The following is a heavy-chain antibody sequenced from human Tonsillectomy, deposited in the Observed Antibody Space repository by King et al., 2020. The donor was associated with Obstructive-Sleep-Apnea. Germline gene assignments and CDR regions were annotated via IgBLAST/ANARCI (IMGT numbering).Heavy chain of an antibody. CDR2: FYYSGST. CDR3: ARVPYITGWSGWFDP. CDR1: GGSISSSSYY. V-gene: IGHV4-39*07. Sequence: LQLQESGPGLVKPSETLSLTCTVSGGSISSSSYYWGWIRQPPGKGREWIGRFYYSGSTNYNPSLKSRVTISIDPSKNQFSLKLSPVTAADTAVYYCARVPYITGWSGWFDPWGQGTLVTVSS. D-gene: IGHD6-19*01. J-gene: IGHJ5*02.